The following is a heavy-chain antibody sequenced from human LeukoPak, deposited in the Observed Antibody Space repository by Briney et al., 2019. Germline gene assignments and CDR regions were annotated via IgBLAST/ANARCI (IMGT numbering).Heavy chain of an antibody. Sequence: ASVKVSCKVSGYTLTELSMHWVRQAPGQGLEWMGWINPNSGGTNYAQKFQGRVTMTRDTSISTAYMELSRLRSDDTAVYYCAREKMAIDYWGQGTLVTVSS. V-gene: IGHV1-2*02. CDR1: GYTLTELS. CDR2: INPNSGGT. D-gene: IGHD5-24*01. J-gene: IGHJ4*02. CDR3: AREKMAIDY.